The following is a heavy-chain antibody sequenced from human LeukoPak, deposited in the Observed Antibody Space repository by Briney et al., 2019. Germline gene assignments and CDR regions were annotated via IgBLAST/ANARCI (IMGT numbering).Heavy chain of an antibody. J-gene: IGHJ6*01. CDR2: IYYSGST. CDR1: SGSISSYY. Sequence: KASETLSLTCTVSSGSISSYYWSWIRQPPGKGLEWIGYIYYSGSTNYSPSLKSRVTISVDTSKSQISLKLSSVTAADTAVYYCARHWGYYYYYGMDVXXXGXTVTVSS. CDR3: ARHWGYYYYYGMDV. D-gene: IGHD7-27*01. V-gene: IGHV4-59*08.